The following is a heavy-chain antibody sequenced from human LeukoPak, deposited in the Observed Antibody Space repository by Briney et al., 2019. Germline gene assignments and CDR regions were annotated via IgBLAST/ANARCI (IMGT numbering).Heavy chain of an antibody. Sequence: ASVTVSCTVSGYTLTELSMHWVRQAPGKGLEWMGGFDPEDGETIYAQKFQGRVTMTEDTSTDTAYMELSSLRSEDTAVYYCATYSGSYRGFDYWGQGTLVTVSS. V-gene: IGHV1-24*01. D-gene: IGHD1-26*01. CDR2: FDPEDGET. CDR1: GYTLTELS. CDR3: ATYSGSYRGFDY. J-gene: IGHJ4*02.